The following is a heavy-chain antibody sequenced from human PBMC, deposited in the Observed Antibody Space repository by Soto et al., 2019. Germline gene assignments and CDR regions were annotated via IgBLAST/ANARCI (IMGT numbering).Heavy chain of an antibody. D-gene: IGHD3-9*01. Sequence: QVQLVQSGAEVKKPGASVKVSCKASGYTFTSYGISWVRQAPGQGLEWMGWISAYSGNTNYAQNLQGRVTMTTDTSTSTAYMELRSLRSDVTAVYYCARQYDILTGYYLEVGYWGQGTLVTVSS. CDR2: ISAYSGNT. CDR1: GYTFTSYG. V-gene: IGHV1-18*01. J-gene: IGHJ4*02. CDR3: ARQYDILTGYYLEVGY.